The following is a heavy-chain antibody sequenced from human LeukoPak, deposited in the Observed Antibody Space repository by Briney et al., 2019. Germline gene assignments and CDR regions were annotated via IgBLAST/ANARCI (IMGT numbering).Heavy chain of an antibody. CDR1: GFTFSDYY. CDR3: ARSLQWLVTLFDY. Sequence: PGGCLRLSCAASGFTFSDYYMSGRRQAPGKGRGWGSYISSSGSTKYYSASVKGRLTISRDNAKNSLYLQMNSLSAEDTAVYYCARSLQWLVTLFDYWGQGTLVTVSS. J-gene: IGHJ4*02. V-gene: IGHV3-11*01. CDR2: ISSSGSTK. D-gene: IGHD6-19*01.